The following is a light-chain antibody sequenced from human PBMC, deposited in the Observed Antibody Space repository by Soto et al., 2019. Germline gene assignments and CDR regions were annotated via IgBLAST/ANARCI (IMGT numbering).Light chain of an antibody. CDR1: SSNIGAGYD. V-gene: IGLV1-40*01. CDR2: GNS. Sequence: QSVLTQPHSVSGAPGQRVTISCTGSSSNIGAGYDVHWYQQLPGTAPKLLIYGNSNRPSGVPDRFSGSKSGTSASLAITGLQAEDDADYYCQSYDSSLSGSYVFGTGTKLTVL. CDR3: QSYDSSLSGSYV. J-gene: IGLJ1*01.